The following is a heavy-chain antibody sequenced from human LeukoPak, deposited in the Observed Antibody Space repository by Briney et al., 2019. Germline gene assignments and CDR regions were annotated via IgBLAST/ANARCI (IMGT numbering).Heavy chain of an antibody. CDR2: IYHSGST. Sequence: SETLSLTCAVSGYSVSSGYYWGWIRQPPGKGLEWIGSIYHSGSTYYNPSLKSRVTISVDTSKNQFSLKLSSVTAADTAVYYCARDARELRYFDWLFYFDYWGQGTLVTASS. V-gene: IGHV4-38-2*02. J-gene: IGHJ4*02. CDR1: GYSVSSGYY. D-gene: IGHD3-9*01. CDR3: ARDARELRYFDWLFYFDY.